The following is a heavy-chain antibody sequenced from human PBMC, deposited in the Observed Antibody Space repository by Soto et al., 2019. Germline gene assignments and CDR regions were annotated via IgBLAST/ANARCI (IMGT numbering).Heavy chain of an antibody. V-gene: IGHV1-69*01. J-gene: IGHJ6*02. CDR3: ATVRYSSPMGYYYGMDV. CDR2: IIPIFGTA. CDR1: RVAFSKFI. D-gene: IGHD6-19*01. Sequence: QAQLEQSGGEVKKPGSSVKVSCKASRVAFSKFIVTWVRQPPGLGLEWVGGIIPIFGTANYAQQFQGRVTITADESTSTSYMEVNNLGSEDTTVYYCATVRYSSPMGYYYGMDVWGQGTTVTVSS.